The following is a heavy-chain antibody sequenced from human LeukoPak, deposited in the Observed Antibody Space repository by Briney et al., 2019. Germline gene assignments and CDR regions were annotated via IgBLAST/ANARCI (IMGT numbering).Heavy chain of an antibody. D-gene: IGHD6-19*01. CDR1: GGSMSSYY. J-gene: IGHJ4*02. CDR3: ARRGDSSGWYFFDY. CDR2: IHYSGNT. Sequence: PSQTLSLTCTVSGGSMSSYYWSWIRQPPGKGLEWIGYIHYSGNTNYNPSLKSRVTISVDTSKNQFSLKLTSVTAADTAVYYCARRGDSSGWYFFDYWGQGTLVTVSS. V-gene: IGHV4-59*08.